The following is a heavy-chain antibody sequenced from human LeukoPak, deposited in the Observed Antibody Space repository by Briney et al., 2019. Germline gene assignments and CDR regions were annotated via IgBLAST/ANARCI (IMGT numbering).Heavy chain of an antibody. CDR1: GGSISSYY. J-gene: IGHJ4*02. CDR3: ARGYSSGWYYFDY. Sequence: PSETLSLTCTVSGGSISSYYWSWIRQTPGKGLEWIGNIYNSGNTNYNPSLKSRVTISVDTSKNQFSLKLSSVTAADTAVYYCARGYSSGWYYFDYWGQGTLVTVSS. V-gene: IGHV4-59*01. D-gene: IGHD6-19*01. CDR2: IYNSGNT.